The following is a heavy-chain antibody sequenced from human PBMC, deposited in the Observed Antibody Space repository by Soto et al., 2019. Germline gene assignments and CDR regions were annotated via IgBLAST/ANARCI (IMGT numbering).Heavy chain of an antibody. Sequence: GGSLRLSCAASGFAFSSEWMHWVRQAPGKGLVWVSRIDPYDTGITYADSVKGRFTISRDNAKNTLYLQMNSLRAEDTAVYYCTSDTFGARDSWGQGALVTVSS. CDR3: TSDTFGARDS. J-gene: IGHJ4*02. D-gene: IGHD2-15*01. V-gene: IGHV3-74*01. CDR1: GFAFSSEW. CDR2: IDPYDTGI.